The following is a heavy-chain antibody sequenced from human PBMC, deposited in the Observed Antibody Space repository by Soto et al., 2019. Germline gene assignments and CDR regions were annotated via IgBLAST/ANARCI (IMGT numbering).Heavy chain of an antibody. CDR1: GGSISSYY. CDR3: ARQDDFWSGYPSSYFDY. CDR2: IYYSGST. D-gene: IGHD3-3*01. J-gene: IGHJ4*02. V-gene: IGHV4-59*08. Sequence: SETLSLTCTVSGGSISSYYWSWIRQPPGKGLEWIGYIYYSGSTNYNPSLKSRVTISVDTSKNQFSLKLSSVTAADTAVYYCARQDDFWSGYPSSYFDYWGQGTLVTVSS.